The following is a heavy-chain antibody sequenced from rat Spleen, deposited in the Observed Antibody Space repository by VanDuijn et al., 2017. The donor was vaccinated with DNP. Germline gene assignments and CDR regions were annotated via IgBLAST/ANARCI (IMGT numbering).Heavy chain of an antibody. CDR2: IRSGGST. J-gene: IGHJ2*01. Sequence: QVQLKESGPGLVQPSQTLSLTCTVSGFSLTDYSVHWVRQPPGKGLEWMGRIRSGGSTDYNSALKSRLSISRDTSKSQVFLKMNSLQTEDTAIYFCTRDWGTGRSLDYWGQGVMVTVSS. V-gene: IGHV2-19*01. CDR1: GFSLTDYS. D-gene: IGHD5-1*01. CDR3: TRDWGTGRSLDY.